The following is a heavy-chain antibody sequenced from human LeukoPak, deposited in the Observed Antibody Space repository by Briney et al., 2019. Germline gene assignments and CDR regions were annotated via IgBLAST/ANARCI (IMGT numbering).Heavy chain of an antibody. Sequence: ASVKLSCTASGDTFTNCGISWVRQAPGQGLEWMGGIIPILRTPNYAQKFQGRVTITTDESTSTAYMELSSLRSEDTAIYYCARGCSDDFWSGYSSYFDHWGQGTLVTVSS. D-gene: IGHD3-3*01. J-gene: IGHJ4*02. CDR1: GDTFTNCG. CDR2: IIPILRTP. CDR3: ARGCSDDFWSGYSSYFDH. V-gene: IGHV1-69*05.